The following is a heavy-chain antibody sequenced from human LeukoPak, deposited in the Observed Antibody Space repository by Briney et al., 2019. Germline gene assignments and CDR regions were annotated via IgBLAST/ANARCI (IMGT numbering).Heavy chain of an antibody. CDR3: AREGPRGNSQFDY. CDR2: ISYDGSNK. D-gene: IGHD2/OR15-2a*01. J-gene: IGHJ4*02. Sequence: GGSLRLSCAASGFTFSSYAMHWVRQAPGKGLEWVAVISYDGSNKYYAASVKGRLTISRDNSKSTLYLQMNSLRAEDTAVYYCAREGPRGNSQFDYWGQGTLVTVSS. CDR1: GFTFSSYA. V-gene: IGHV3-30*04.